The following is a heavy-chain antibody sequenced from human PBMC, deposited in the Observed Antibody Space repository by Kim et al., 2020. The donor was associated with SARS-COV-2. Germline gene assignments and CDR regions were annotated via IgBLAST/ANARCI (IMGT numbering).Heavy chain of an antibody. D-gene: IGHD3-16*01. J-gene: IGHJ2*01. CDR3: ARDYFGAWEYPPPFWYFDL. Sequence: ASVKVSCKASGYTFTGYYMHWVRQAPGQGLEWMGWINPNSGGTNYAQKFQGRVTMTRDTSISTAYMELSRLRSDDTAVYYCARDYFGAWEYPPPFWYFDLWGRGTLVTVSS. CDR1: GYTFTGYY. V-gene: IGHV1-2*02. CDR2: INPNSGGT.